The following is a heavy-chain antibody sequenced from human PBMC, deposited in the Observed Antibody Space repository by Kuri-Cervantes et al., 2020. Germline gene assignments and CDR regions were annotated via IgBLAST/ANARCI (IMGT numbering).Heavy chain of an antibody. J-gene: IGHJ4*02. CDR1: GYTFSSFG. CDR2: ISTYNGKT. Sequence: ASVKVSCKASGYTFSSFGISWVRQAPGQGLEWMGWISTYNGKTNYAQKFQGRVTMTTDTSTSTAYMELSSLRSEDTAVYYCARGMLGGYIWGSYWDWGQGTLVTVSS. V-gene: IGHV1-18*01. D-gene: IGHD3-16*01. CDR3: ARGMLGGYIWGSYWD.